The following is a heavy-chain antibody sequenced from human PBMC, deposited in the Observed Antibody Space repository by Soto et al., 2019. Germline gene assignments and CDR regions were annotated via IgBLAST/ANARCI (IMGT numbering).Heavy chain of an antibody. CDR2: IWYDGSNK. CDR3: ARVKRVQDYYYYGMDV. Sequence: QVQLVESGGGVVQPGRSLRLSCAASGFTFSSYGMHWVRQAPGKGLEWVAVIWYDGSNKYYADSVKGRVTISRDNSKNTLYLQMNSLRAEDTAVYYCARVKRVQDYYYYGMDVWGQGTTVTVSS. V-gene: IGHV3-33*01. J-gene: IGHJ6*02. CDR1: GFTFSSYG.